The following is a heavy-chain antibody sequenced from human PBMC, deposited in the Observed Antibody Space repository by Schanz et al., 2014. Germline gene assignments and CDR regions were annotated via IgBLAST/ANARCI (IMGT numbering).Heavy chain of an antibody. V-gene: IGHV3-23*01. Sequence: EVQLLDSGGGLVQPGGSLRLSCEASGFDFNSYSMNWVRQVPGKGLEWVSALSGSGGSTYYAGSVKGRFSISRDYSKNTLYLQMSSLRAEDTAIYYCAKLSSSGRLAGYFDYWGQGALVTVSS. CDR3: AKLSSSGRLAGYFDY. CDR2: LSGSGGST. D-gene: IGHD6-19*01. CDR1: GFDFNSYS. J-gene: IGHJ4*02.